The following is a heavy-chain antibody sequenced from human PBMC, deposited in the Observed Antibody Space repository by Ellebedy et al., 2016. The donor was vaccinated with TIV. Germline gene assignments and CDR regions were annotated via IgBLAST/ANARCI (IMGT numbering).Heavy chain of an antibody. J-gene: IGHJ4*02. CDR3: ARGWERSSGWFDYFDY. V-gene: IGHV1-18*01. D-gene: IGHD6-19*01. CDR2: ISAYNGNT. CDR1: GGTFNSYA. Sequence: ASVKVSXXASGGTFNSYAISWVRQAPGQGLEWMGWISAYNGNTNYAQKLQGRVTMTTDTSTSTAYMELRSLRSDDTAVYYCARGWERSSGWFDYFDYWGQGTLVTVSS.